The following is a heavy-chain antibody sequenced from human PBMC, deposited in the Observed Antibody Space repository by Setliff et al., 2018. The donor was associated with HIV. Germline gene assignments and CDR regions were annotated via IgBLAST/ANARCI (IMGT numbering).Heavy chain of an antibody. CDR3: ARGNIAAGAPFDY. Sequence: HPGGSLRLSCAASGFTFSTHEMNWVRQTPGKGLEWVSYISASGRTIYYVDSVKGRFTISRDNARNSLYLQMNSLRAEDTAVYYCARGNIAAGAPFDYWGQGTLVTAPQ. D-gene: IGHD6-13*01. J-gene: IGHJ4*02. CDR2: ISASGRTI. CDR1: GFTFSTHE. V-gene: IGHV3-48*03.